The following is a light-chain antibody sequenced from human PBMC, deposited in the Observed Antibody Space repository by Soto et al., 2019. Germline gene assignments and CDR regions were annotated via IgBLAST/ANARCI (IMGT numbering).Light chain of an antibody. CDR3: QQYDNAPQT. V-gene: IGKV3-20*01. Sequence: DSVLTQYPGTVSLSPGERATLSCRAIQSVGSNYLAWYQQKPGQAPRLLIHRISTRATGIPDRFSGSGFATDFTLTISRLEPEDFAVYYCQQYDNAPQTFGQGTKVDI. J-gene: IGKJ1*01. CDR1: QSVGSNY. CDR2: RIS.